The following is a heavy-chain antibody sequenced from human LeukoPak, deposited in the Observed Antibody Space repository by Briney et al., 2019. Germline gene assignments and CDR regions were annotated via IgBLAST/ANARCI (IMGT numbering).Heavy chain of an antibody. J-gene: IGHJ4*02. V-gene: IGHV4-38-2*01. Sequence: SETQSLTCAVSGYSISSGYYCGWIRQPPGKGLEWIGSIYHSGSTYYNPSPKSRVTISVDTSKNQFSLKLSSVTAADTAVYYCARGGVFGVVIDFDYWGQGTLVTVSS. CDR3: ARGGVFGVVIDFDY. CDR1: GYSISSGYY. CDR2: IYHSGST. D-gene: IGHD3-3*01.